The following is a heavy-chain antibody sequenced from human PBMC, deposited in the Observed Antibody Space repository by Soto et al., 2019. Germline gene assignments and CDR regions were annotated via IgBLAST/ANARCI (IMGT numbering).Heavy chain of an antibody. Sequence: ASVKVSCKASGYTFTGYYMHWVRQAPGQGLEWMGWINPNSGGTNYAQKFQGRVTMTRDTSISTAYMELSRLRSDDTAVYYCAREGGSSYCYYGMDVWGQGTTVTVSS. V-gene: IGHV1-2*02. CDR3: AREGGSSYCYYGMDV. J-gene: IGHJ6*02. D-gene: IGHD6-13*01. CDR1: GYTFTGYY. CDR2: INPNSGGT.